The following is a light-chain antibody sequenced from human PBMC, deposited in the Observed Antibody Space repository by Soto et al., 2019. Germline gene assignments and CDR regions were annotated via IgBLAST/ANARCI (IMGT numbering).Light chain of an antibody. J-gene: IGKJ4*01. Sequence: EIVMTQSPATLSVSPGERATLSCRASQSLGSNLAWYQQMPGQAPRLLIYGASTRATGIPARFSGSGSGTEFTLTISRLQSEDFAVYYCQQYKNWPPLTFGGGTKVENK. CDR2: GAS. CDR1: QSLGSN. CDR3: QQYKNWPPLT. V-gene: IGKV3-15*01.